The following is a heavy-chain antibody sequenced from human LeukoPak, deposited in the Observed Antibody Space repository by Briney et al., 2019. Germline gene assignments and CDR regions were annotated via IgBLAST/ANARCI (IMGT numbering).Heavy chain of an antibody. V-gene: IGHV4-59*01. D-gene: IGHD3-10*01. J-gene: IGHJ5*02. CDR2: VFYTGTS. Sequence: PSETLSLTCTVSGASMSSYYWSWIRQPPGKGLEWIGHVFYTGTSNYNPSLKSRVTISLDRSNNQFFLRLTSVTAADTAVYYCARAGAWQIDPWGQGTLVTVSS. CDR3: ARAGAWQIDP. CDR1: GASMSSYY.